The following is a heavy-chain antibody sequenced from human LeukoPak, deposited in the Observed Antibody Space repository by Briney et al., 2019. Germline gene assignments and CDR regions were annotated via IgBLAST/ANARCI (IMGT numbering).Heavy chain of an antibody. J-gene: IGHJ4*02. CDR2: IRGSGGST. V-gene: IGHV3-23*01. Sequence: GGSQRLSCAASGFTFSSYAMSWVRQAPGKGLEWVSVIRGSGGSTYYGDSVKGRFAISRDNSKNTLYLQMNSLRADDTAIYYCARGSGTAVAEGFAYWGQGTLVTVSS. D-gene: IGHD6-19*01. CDR3: ARGSGTAVAEGFAY. CDR1: GFTFSSYA.